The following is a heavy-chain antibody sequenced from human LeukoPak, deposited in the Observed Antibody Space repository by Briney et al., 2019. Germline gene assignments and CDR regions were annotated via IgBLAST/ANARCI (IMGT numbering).Heavy chain of an antibody. D-gene: IGHD3-22*01. J-gene: IGHJ4*02. Sequence: SETLSLTCTVSGGSISGSSYYWGWIRQPPGKGLEWIGSIYYSGSTYYNPSLKSRVTISVDTSKNQFSLRLNSVTAADTAVYYCARLRPTYYYDSSGLYFDYWGQGTLVTVSS. CDR1: GGSISGSSYY. CDR3: ARLRPTYYYDSSGLYFDY. CDR2: IYYSGST. V-gene: IGHV4-39*01.